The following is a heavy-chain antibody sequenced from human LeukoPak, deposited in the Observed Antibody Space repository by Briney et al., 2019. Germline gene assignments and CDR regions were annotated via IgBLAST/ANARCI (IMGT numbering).Heavy chain of an antibody. V-gene: IGHV1-24*01. J-gene: IGHJ3*02. D-gene: IGHD3-10*01. CDR2: FDPEDGET. CDR1: GYTLTELS. CDR3: ATSFTMFRGLVGAGAFDI. Sequence: ASVKVSCKVSGYTLTELSMHWVRQAPGKGLEWMAGFDPEDGETIYAQKFQGRVTMTEDTSTATASMELNRLKFEDTAMFYCATSFTMFRGLVGAGAFDIWGQGTMV.